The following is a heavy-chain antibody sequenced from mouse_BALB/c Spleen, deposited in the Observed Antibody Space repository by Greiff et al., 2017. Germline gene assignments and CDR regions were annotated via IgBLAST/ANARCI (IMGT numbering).Heavy chain of an antibody. Sequence: VQLQQSGPGLVKPSQSLSLTCSVTGYSITSGYYWNWIRQFPGNKLEWMGYISYDGSNNYNPSLKNRISITRDTSKNQFFLKLNSVTTEDTATYYCARAYYGNYVGKNYFDYWGQGTTLTVSS. V-gene: IGHV3-6*02. J-gene: IGHJ2*01. D-gene: IGHD2-10*01. CDR2: ISYDGSN. CDR1: GYSITSGYY. CDR3: ARAYYGNYVGKNYFDY.